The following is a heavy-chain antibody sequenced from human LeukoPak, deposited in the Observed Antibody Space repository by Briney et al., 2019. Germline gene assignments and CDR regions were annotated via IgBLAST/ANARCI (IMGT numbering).Heavy chain of an antibody. V-gene: IGHV3-23*01. J-gene: IGHJ4*02. D-gene: IGHD3-22*01. CDR1: GFTFSSYA. CDR3: AASPVYDSSGYCDY. CDR2: ISGSGGST. Sequence: GGSLRLSCAASGFTFSSYAMSWVRQAPGKGLEWVSAISGSGGSTYYADSVKGRFTISRDNSKNTLYLQMNSLRAEDTAVYYCAASPVYDSSGYCDYWGQGTLVTVSS.